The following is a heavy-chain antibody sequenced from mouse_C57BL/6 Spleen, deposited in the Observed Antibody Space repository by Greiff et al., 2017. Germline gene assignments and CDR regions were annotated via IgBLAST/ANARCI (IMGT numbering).Heavy chain of an antibody. V-gene: IGHV1-15*01. CDR2: IDPETGGT. CDR1: GYTFTDYE. D-gene: IGHD1-1*01. CDR3: TRFPTTRYFDY. Sequence: QVQLKQSGAELVRPGASVTLSCKASGYTFTDYEMHWVKQTPVHGLEWIGAIDPETGGTAYNQKFKGKAILTADKSSSTAYMGLRSLTSEDSAVYYCTRFPTTRYFDYWGQGTTLTVSS. J-gene: IGHJ2*01.